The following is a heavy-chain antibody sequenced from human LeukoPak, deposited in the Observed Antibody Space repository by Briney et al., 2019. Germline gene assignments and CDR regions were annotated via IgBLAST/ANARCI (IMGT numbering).Heavy chain of an antibody. D-gene: IGHD1-26*01. Sequence: SETLSLTCAVYGGSFSGYYWSWIRQPPGKGLEWIGEINHSGSTNYNPSLKSRVTISVDTSKNQFSLKLSSVTAADTAVYYCARSYRKYYMAVWGKGTTVTVSS. CDR3: ARSYRKYYMAV. V-gene: IGHV4-34*01. CDR1: GGSFSGYY. J-gene: IGHJ6*03. CDR2: INHSGST.